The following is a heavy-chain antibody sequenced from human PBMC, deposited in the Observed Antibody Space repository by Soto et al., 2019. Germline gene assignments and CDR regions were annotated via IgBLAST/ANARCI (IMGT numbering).Heavy chain of an antibody. CDR3: ARDESGSSGWYPHLFDY. D-gene: IGHD6-19*01. J-gene: IGHJ4*02. V-gene: IGHV1-18*01. CDR2: ISAYNGNT. Sequence: GASVKVSCKASGYTFTSYGISWVRQAHGQGLEWMGWISAYNGNTNYAQKLQGRVTMTTDTSTSTAYMELRSLRSDDTAVYYCARDESGSSGWYPHLFDYWGQGTLVTVSS. CDR1: GYTFTSYG.